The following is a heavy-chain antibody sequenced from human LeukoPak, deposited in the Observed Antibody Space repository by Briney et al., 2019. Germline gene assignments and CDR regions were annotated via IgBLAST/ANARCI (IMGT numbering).Heavy chain of an antibody. CDR1: GFTFSTYT. D-gene: IGHD6-13*01. J-gene: IGHJ4*02. V-gene: IGHV3-21*01. CDR2: ISSSGYYI. Sequence: GGSLRLSCAASGFTFSTYTMNWVRQAPGKGLEWVSSISSSGYYIYYADSVKDRFTISRDNAKNSLYLQMNSLRAEDTAVYYCARDIATAGHLAFDYWGQGILVTVSS. CDR3: ARDIATAGHLAFDY.